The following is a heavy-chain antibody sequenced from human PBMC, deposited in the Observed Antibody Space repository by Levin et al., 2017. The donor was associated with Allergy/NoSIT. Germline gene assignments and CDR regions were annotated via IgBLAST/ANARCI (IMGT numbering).Heavy chain of an antibody. CDR3: ARDRDYTIDY. J-gene: IGHJ4*02. CDR1: GFTFSDHY. Sequence: GESLKISCAASGFTFSDHYMDWVRQAPGKGLEWVGRTRNKANSYTTEYAASVKGRFTISRDDSKNSLYLQMNSLKTEDTAVYYCARDRDYTIDYWGQGTLVTVSS. CDR2: TRNKANSYTT. V-gene: IGHV3-72*01. D-gene: IGHD4-11*01.